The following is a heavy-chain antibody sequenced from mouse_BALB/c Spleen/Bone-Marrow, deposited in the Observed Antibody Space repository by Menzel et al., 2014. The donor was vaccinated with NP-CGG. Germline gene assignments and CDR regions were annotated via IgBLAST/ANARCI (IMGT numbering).Heavy chain of an antibody. J-gene: IGHJ3*01. D-gene: IGHD1-1*01. CDR2: IYPGDGDT. CDR3: ARTYGSSYFVY. Sequence: VQLQQSGPEMVKPGASVKISCRASGYAFSSSWMNWVKQRPGQGLEWIGRIYPGDGDTNYNGKFKGKANLTADKSSSTAYMQLSSLTSVDSAVYICARTYGSSYFVYWGQGTLVTVSA. CDR1: GYAFSSSW. V-gene: IGHV1-82*01.